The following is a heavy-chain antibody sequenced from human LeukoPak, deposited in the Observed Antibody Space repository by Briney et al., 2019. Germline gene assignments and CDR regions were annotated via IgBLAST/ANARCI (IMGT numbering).Heavy chain of an antibody. Sequence: KPSETLSLTCAVYGGSFSGYYWSWIRQPPGEGLEWIGEINHSGSTNYNPSLKSRVTISVDTSKNQFSLKLSSVTAADTAVYYCARTRGMSYWGQGTLVTASS. J-gene: IGHJ4*02. CDR2: INHSGST. CDR3: ARTRGMSY. V-gene: IGHV4-34*01. D-gene: IGHD3-16*01. CDR1: GGSFSGYY.